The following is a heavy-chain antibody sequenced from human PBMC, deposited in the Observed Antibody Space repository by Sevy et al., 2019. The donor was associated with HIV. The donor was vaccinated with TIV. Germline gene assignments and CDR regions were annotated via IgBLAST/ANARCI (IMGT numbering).Heavy chain of an antibody. CDR2: ISYDGSNK. V-gene: IGHV3-30*04. D-gene: IGHD2-2*01. CDR3: ARDHCSSTSCYGYYYYGMDV. CDR1: GFTFSSYA. J-gene: IGHJ6*02. Sequence: GGSLRLSCAASGFTFSSYAMHWVRQAPGKGLEWVAVISYDGSNKYYADSVKGRLTISRDNSKNTLYLQMNSLRAEDTAMYYCARDHCSSTSCYGYYYYGMDVWGQGTTVTVSS.